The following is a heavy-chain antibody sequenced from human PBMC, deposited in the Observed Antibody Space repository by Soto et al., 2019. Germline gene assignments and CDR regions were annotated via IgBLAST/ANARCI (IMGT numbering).Heavy chain of an antibody. Sequence: SETLSLTCTVSGGSISSGDYYWSWIRQPPGKGLEWIGYIYYSGSTYYNPSLKSRVTISVDTSKNQFSLKLSSVTAADTAVYYCARAPRGEYYDSSGYYVYWGQGTLVTVSS. J-gene: IGHJ4*02. CDR1: GGSISSGDYY. CDR3: ARAPRGEYYDSSGYYVY. V-gene: IGHV4-30-4*01. D-gene: IGHD3-22*01. CDR2: IYYSGST.